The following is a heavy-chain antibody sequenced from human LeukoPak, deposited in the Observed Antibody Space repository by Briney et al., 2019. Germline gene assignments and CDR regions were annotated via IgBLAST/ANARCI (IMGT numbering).Heavy chain of an antibody. CDR1: GGSISSGGYY. Sequence: SESLSLTCTVSGGSISSGGYYWSWIRQHPGKGLEWIGYIYYNGSTYYNPSLKSRVTISVDTSKNQFSLKLSSVTAADAAVYYCARVVSGRSYDSSGLYFDYWGQGTLVTVSS. CDR2: IYYNGST. D-gene: IGHD3-22*01. CDR3: ARVVSGRSYDSSGLYFDY. J-gene: IGHJ4*02. V-gene: IGHV4-31*03.